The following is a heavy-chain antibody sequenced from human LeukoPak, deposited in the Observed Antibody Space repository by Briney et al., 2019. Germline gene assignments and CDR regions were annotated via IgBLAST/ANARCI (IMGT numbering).Heavy chain of an antibody. D-gene: IGHD6-13*01. J-gene: IGHJ4*02. CDR1: GVSFSCYY. CDR2: INHSGST. CDR3: ARESIAAAGTPLDF. V-gene: IGHV4-34*01. Sequence: SETLSLTCAVYGVSFSCYYWSWIRQPPGKGLEWSGEINHSGSTNYNPSLNSRVTISVDTSKHQISLKLSSVAAADTAVYYCARESIAAAGTPLDFWAQKTLVSVSS.